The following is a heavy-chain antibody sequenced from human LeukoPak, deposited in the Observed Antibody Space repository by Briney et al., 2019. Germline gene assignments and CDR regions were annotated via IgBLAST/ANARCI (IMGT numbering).Heavy chain of an antibody. CDR2: IYYSGST. V-gene: IGHV4-31*03. D-gene: IGHD6-6*01. CDR3: ARVTYSTSSMSLDAFDI. CDR1: GGSISSGGYY. Sequence: SETLSLTCTVSGGSISSGGYYWSWIRQHPGKGLEWIGYIYYSGSTYYNPSLKSRVTISVDTSKNQFSLKLSSVTAADTAVYYCARVTYSTSSMSLDAFDIWGQGTMVTVSS. J-gene: IGHJ3*02.